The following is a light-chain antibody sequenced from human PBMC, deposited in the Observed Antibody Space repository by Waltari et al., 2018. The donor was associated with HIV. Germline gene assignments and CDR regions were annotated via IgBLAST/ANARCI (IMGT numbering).Light chain of an antibody. CDR1: KLGQKF. CDR3: QAWDNTVV. CDR2: QDT. Sequence: SYGLTQPPSVSVSPGQTVTISCSGDKLGQKFVSWYLQKAGQSPVLVIYQDTQRPSGIPDRFSASSSGGTANLTISGTQAADEGDYFCQAWDNTVVFGGGTKLTVL. V-gene: IGLV3-1*01. J-gene: IGLJ2*01.